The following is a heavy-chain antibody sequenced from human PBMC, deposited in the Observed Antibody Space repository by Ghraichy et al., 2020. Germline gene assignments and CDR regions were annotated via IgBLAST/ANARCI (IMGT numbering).Heavy chain of an antibody. Sequence: GGSLRLSCAVSGFTFSSYGMHWVRQAPGKGLEWVAVISYDGSNKYYADSVKGRFTISRDNSKNTLYLQMNSLRAEDTAVYYCAKGLIAAAGTATFDYWGQGTLVTVSS. D-gene: IGHD6-13*01. CDR1: GFTFSSYG. V-gene: IGHV3-30*18. CDR2: ISYDGSNK. CDR3: AKGLIAAAGTATFDY. J-gene: IGHJ4*02.